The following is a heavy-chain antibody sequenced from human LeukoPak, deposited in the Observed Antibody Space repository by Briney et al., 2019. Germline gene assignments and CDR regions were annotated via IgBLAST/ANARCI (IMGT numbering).Heavy chain of an antibody. D-gene: IGHD5-18*01. V-gene: IGHV3-11*01. CDR1: GFTFSDYY. CDR2: ISSSGSTI. CDR3: ARAKSGYSYGDWFDP. J-gene: IGHJ5*02. Sequence: GGSLRLSCAPSGFTFSDYYMSWIRHAPGKGLEWVSYISSSGSTIYYADSVKGRFTISRDNAKNSLYLKMNSLRAEDTAVYYCARAKSGYSYGDWFDPWGQGTLVTVSS.